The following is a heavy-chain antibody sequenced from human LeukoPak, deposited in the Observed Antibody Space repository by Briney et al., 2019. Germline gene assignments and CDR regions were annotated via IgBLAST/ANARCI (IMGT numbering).Heavy chain of an antibody. CDR3: ARIGAVSSPDY. CDR2: IVGSSST. D-gene: IGHD6-13*01. CDR1: GFTFSNFA. Sequence: PGGSLRLSCAASGFTFSNFAMTWVRQAPGKGLEWVSSIVGSSSTYYADSLKGRFTISRDNAKNSLYLQMNSLRAEDTAVYYCARIGAVSSPDYWGQGSLVTVSS. J-gene: IGHJ4*02. V-gene: IGHV3-21*01.